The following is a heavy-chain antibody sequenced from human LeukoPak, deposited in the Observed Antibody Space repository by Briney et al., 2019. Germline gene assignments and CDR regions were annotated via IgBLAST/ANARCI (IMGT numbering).Heavy chain of an antibody. V-gene: IGHV3-30*03. CDR3: ARRREHGSGSDWL. D-gene: IGHD3-10*01. Sequence: GGSLRLSCEASGFTFSTYGMHWVRQAPGKGLEWVALMSYDGSDKSYADSVKGRFTISRDNARSSLYLQMSSLRAEDTAVYYCARRREHGSGSDWLWVQGTLVTVSS. J-gene: IGHJ4*02. CDR2: MSYDGSDK. CDR1: GFTFSTYG.